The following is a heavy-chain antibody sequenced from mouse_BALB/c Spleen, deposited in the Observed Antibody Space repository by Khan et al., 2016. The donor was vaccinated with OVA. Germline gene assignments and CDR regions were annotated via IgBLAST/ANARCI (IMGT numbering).Heavy chain of an antibody. Sequence: QIQLVQSGPELKKPGETVKISCKASGYSFTNYVMNWVKQAPGKGLKWMGWINTYIGEPTYSDDFKGRFAFSLETSASTAYLQINNLKNEDTATYFCARGNRDFDYGGQGTTLTVSS. CDR3: ARGNRDFDY. V-gene: IGHV9-3-1*01. CDR2: INTYIGEP. J-gene: IGHJ2*01. CDR1: GYSFTNYV. D-gene: IGHD2-1*01.